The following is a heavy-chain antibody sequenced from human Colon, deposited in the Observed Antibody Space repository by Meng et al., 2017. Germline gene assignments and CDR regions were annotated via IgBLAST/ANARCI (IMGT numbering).Heavy chain of an antibody. J-gene: IGHJ4*02. D-gene: IGHD2-15*01. CDR1: CGSISSSSYY. CDR2: IYYSGST. CDR3: ARQVAATFSGLAFDS. Sequence: QLQPQDAGPGLVDHSQATSLTRLVSCGSISSSSYYLRGVRQPPGKGLQWIGPIYYSGSTSNNPSLKSRVTISVDTSKNQFSVNLSSVTAADTAVYYCARQVAATFSGLAFDSWGQGTLVTVSS. V-gene: IGHV4-39*01.